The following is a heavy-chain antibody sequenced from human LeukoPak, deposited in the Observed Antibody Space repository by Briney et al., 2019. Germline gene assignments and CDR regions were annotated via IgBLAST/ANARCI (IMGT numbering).Heavy chain of an antibody. CDR1: GRSFRSYY. CDR3: ARGRLARSPYFAY. CDR2: IYYSGST. Sequence: AETLYLTCTVSGRSFRSYYWSWLRQPPGKGLEWIGYIYYSGSTDYNPSLKSRVTISVETSKNQFSMNLSSVTAADTAVSYCARGRLARSPYFAYWGQGTLVTVSS. D-gene: IGHD6-19*01. J-gene: IGHJ4*02. V-gene: IGHV4-59*01.